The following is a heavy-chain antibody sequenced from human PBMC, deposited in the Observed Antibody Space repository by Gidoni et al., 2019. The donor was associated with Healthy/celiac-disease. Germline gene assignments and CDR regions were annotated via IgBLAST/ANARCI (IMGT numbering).Heavy chain of an antibody. J-gene: IGHJ6*02. CDR3: ARDRTVVVAAMRYGMDV. D-gene: IGHD2-15*01. CDR1: GFTFSSYS. V-gene: IGHV3-21*01. CDR2: ISSSSSYI. Sequence: EVQLVESGGGLVKPGGSLRLSCAASGFTFSSYSMNWVRQAPGKGLEWVSSISSSSSYIYYADSVKGRFTISRDNAKNSLYLQMNSLRAEDTAVYYCARDRTVVVAAMRYGMDVWGQGTTVTVSS.